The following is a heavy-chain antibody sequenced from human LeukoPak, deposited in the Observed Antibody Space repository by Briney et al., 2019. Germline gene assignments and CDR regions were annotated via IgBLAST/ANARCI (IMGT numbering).Heavy chain of an antibody. Sequence: GGSLRLSCAASGFTFSSYSMNWVRQAPGKGLAWVSSISSRSSYIYYADSVKGRFTISRDNAKNSLYLQMSSLRAEDTAVYYCARDGNFPSSGYYSAYAFDIWGQGTMVTVSS. CDR1: GFTFSSYS. J-gene: IGHJ3*02. V-gene: IGHV3-21*01. D-gene: IGHD3-22*01. CDR3: ARDGNFPSSGYYSAYAFDI. CDR2: ISSRSSYI.